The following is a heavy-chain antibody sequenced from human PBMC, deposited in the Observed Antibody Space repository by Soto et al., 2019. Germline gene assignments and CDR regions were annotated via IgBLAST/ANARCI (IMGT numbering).Heavy chain of an antibody. CDR3: VRGGNFYDSSGYYYFDY. Sequence: GGSLRLSCAASGFTFSSFAMHWVRRAPGKGLEWVAVISYDASNKYYGDSVKGRFTISRDNSKNTLYLQMNSLSAEDTAVYYCVRGGNFYDSSGYYYFDYWGQGTLVTVSS. D-gene: IGHD3-22*01. V-gene: IGHV3-30-3*01. CDR1: GFTFSSFA. J-gene: IGHJ4*02. CDR2: ISYDASNK.